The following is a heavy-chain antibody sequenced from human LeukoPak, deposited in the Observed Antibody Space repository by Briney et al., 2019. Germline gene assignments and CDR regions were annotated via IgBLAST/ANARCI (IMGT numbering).Heavy chain of an antibody. CDR2: IIPIFSTA. CDR1: GGTFSSYA. CDR3: ARDLGYNWNSFDY. J-gene: IGHJ4*02. Sequence: SVKVSCKASGGTFSSYAISWVRQAPGQGLEWMGGIIPIFSTANYAQKFQGRVTITADESTSTAYMELSSLRSEDTAVYYCARDLGYNWNSFDYWGQGTLVTVSS. V-gene: IGHV1-69*13. D-gene: IGHD1-20*01.